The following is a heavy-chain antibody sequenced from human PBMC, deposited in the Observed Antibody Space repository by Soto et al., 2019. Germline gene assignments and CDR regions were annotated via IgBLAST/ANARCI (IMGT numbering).Heavy chain of an antibody. J-gene: IGHJ4*02. Sequence: GESLKISCAASGFTFSSYGMHWVRQAPGKGLEWVAVISYDGSNKYYADSVKGRFTISRDNSKNTLYLQMNSLRAEDTAVYYCAKDEGDGYKLDYWGQGTLVTVSS. CDR3: AKDEGDGYKLDY. V-gene: IGHV3-30*18. D-gene: IGHD5-12*01. CDR1: GFTFSSYG. CDR2: ISYDGSNK.